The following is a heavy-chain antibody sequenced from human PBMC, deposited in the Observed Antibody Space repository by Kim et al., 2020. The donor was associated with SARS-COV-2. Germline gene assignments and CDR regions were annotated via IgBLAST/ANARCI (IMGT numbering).Heavy chain of an antibody. CDR3: ARGRSSWFEMAQYYFDY. V-gene: IGHV4-59*01. CDR2: IYYSGST. CDR1: GGSISSYY. D-gene: IGHD6-13*01. Sequence: SETLSLTCTVSGGSISSYYWSWIRQPPGKGLEWIGYIYYSGSTNYNPSLKSRITISVDTSKNQFSLKLSSVTAADTAVYYCARGRSSWFEMAQYYFDYWGQRTLVTVSS. J-gene: IGHJ4*02.